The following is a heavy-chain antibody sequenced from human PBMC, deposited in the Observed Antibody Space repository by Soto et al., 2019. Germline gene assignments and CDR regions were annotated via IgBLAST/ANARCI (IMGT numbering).Heavy chain of an antibody. CDR1: GATFATYY. CDR2: INPSGVGT. CDR3: ARVSSIIGLREL. V-gene: IGHV1-46*01. D-gene: IGHD3-3*01. Sequence: QVQLVQSGAEVKKPGSSVKVSCKSPGATFATYYMHWVRQAPGQGLEWVGVINPSGVGTNYAQKFQGRLTMTWDTSTSIAYMELSRLRSEDTAIYYCARVSSIIGLRELWGQGTTVTVSS. J-gene: IGHJ6*02.